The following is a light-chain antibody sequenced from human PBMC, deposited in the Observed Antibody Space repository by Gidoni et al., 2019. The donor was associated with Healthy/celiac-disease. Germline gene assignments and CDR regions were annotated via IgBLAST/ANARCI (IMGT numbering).Light chain of an antibody. CDR1: QSVSSN. CDR2: GAS. Sequence: EIVMTQSPATLSVSPGERATLSCRASQSVSSNLAWYQQKPGQAPRLLIYGASTRATGIPARFSGSGSGPEFTLTISSLQSEDFAVYYCQQCNNWPPLTFGGGTKVEIK. J-gene: IGKJ4*01. CDR3: QQCNNWPPLT. V-gene: IGKV3-15*01.